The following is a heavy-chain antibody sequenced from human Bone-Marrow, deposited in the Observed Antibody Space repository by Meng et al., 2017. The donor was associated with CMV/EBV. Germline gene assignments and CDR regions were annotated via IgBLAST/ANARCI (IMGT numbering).Heavy chain of an antibody. Sequence: QVQLVEAGGGVVQPGRSLRLSCAASGFTFSSYAMHWVRQAPGKGLEWVAVISYDGSNKYYADSVKGRFTISRDNSKNTLYLQMNSLRAEDTAAYYCASRDPGDYWGQGTLVTVSS. V-gene: IGHV3-30-3*01. J-gene: IGHJ4*02. CDR2: ISYDGSNK. CDR3: ASRDPGDY. CDR1: GFTFSSYA. D-gene: IGHD5-24*01.